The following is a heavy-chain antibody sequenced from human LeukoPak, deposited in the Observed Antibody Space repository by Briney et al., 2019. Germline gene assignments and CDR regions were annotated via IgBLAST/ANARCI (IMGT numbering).Heavy chain of an antibody. Sequence: GGSLRLSCAASGFTFSSYWMNWARQAPGKGLEWVASINHNGNENYYVDSVKGRFTISRDNAKNSLYLQMSNLRAEDTAVYFCARGGGLDVWGQGATVTVSS. CDR1: GFTFSSYW. J-gene: IGHJ6*02. CDR3: ARGGGLDV. CDR2: INHNGNEN. D-gene: IGHD3-16*01. V-gene: IGHV3-7*03.